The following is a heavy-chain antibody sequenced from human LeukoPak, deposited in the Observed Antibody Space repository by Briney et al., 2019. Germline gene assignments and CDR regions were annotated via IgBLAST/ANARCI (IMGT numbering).Heavy chain of an antibody. Sequence: ASVKVSSKVSGYTFTDYYMHWVQQAPGKGLEWMGLVDPEDGETIYAEKFQGRVTITADTSTDTAYMELSSLRSEDTAVYYCATSYGSGSYYNGAFDIWGQGTMVTVSS. D-gene: IGHD3-10*01. J-gene: IGHJ3*02. CDR1: GYTFTDYY. CDR3: ATSYGSGSYYNGAFDI. CDR2: VDPEDGET. V-gene: IGHV1-69-2*01.